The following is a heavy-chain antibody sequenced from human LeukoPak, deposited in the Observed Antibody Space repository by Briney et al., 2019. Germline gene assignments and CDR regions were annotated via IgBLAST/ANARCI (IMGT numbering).Heavy chain of an antibody. J-gene: IGHJ4*02. CDR3: ARDLVEMATIFDY. V-gene: IGHV1-2*02. Sequence: AASVKVSCKASGYTFTGYYMHWVRQAPGQGLEWMGWINPNSGGTNYAQKFQGRVAMTRDTSISTAYMELSRLRSDDTAVYYCARDLVEMATIFDYWGQGTLVTLSS. D-gene: IGHD5-24*01. CDR2: INPNSGGT. CDR1: GYTFTGYY.